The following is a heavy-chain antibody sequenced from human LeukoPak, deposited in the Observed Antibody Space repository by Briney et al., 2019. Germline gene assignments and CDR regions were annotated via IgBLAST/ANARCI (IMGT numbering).Heavy chain of an antibody. J-gene: IGHJ5*02. D-gene: IGHD6-19*01. CDR3: ARGGWYNNWFDP. Sequence: SETLSLTCTVSGGSISSGDYYWSWIRQPPGKGLEWIGRIYTSGSTNYNPSLKSRVTMSVDTSKNQFSLKLSSVTAADTAVYYCARGGWYNNWFDPWGQGTLVTVSS. CDR2: IYTSGST. V-gene: IGHV4-61*02. CDR1: GGSISSGDYY.